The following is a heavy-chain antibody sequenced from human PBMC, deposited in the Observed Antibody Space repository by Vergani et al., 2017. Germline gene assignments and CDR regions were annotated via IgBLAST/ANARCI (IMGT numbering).Heavy chain of an antibody. CDR1: GFPFSSYA. Sequence: EVQLVESGGGLVQPGGSLRLSCSASGFPFSSYAMHWVLQAPGKGLEYVSAISSNGGSTYYADSVKGRFTISRDNSKNTLYLQMSSLRAEDTAVYYCVKDKWLSDFGAWGQGTLVTVSS. J-gene: IGHJ5*02. CDR3: VKDKWLSDFGA. V-gene: IGHV3-64D*06. CDR2: ISSNGGST. D-gene: IGHD3-22*01.